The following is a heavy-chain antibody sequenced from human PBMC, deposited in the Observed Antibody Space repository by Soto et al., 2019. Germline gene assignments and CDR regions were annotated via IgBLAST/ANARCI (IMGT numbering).Heavy chain of an antibody. CDR3: ARSPSTSSIGTFDI. J-gene: IGHJ3*02. CDR2: IYLSGTT. D-gene: IGHD6-6*01. CDR1: GGSISSFY. V-gene: IGHV4-4*07. Sequence: QVQLQESGPGLVKPSETLSLTCTVSGGSISSFYWNWIRLSAGKGLEWIGRIYLSGTTTYNPSLHSRVTMSVDTSKNQFSLKLSSLTAADTAVYYCARSPSTSSIGTFDIWGQGTKVTVSS.